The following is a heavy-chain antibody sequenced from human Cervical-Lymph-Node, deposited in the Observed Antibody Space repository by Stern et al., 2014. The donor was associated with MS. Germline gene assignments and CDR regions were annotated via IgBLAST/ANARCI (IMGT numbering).Heavy chain of an antibody. CDR3: ARDASEYSMSRYFQH. D-gene: IGHD6-6*01. Sequence: VQLVESGGGVVQPGTSLRLSCAASGFTFSSFAMNWVPQAQGKGLQRQGVTLSDGGNEYYSDSVKGRFTISRDNSRNTVFLQMNNLRAEDTGVYFCARDASEYSMSRYFQHWGQGTRVTVSS. J-gene: IGHJ1*01. V-gene: IGHV3-30-3*01. CDR2: TLSDGGNE. CDR1: GFTFSSFA.